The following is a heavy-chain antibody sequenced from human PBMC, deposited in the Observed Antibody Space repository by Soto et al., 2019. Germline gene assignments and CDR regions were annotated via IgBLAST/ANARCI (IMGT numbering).Heavy chain of an antibody. D-gene: IGHD3-9*01. V-gene: IGHV3-23*01. Sequence: EVQLLESGGGLVQPGGSLRLSCAASGFTFSSYAMSWVRQAPGKGLEWVSAISGSGGSTYYADSVKGRFTISRDNSKNTLYLQMNSLRAEDTAVYYCAKEGVRYFDWPFYYFDYWGQGTLVTVSS. CDR3: AKEGVRYFDWPFYYFDY. CDR2: ISGSGGST. J-gene: IGHJ4*02. CDR1: GFTFSSYA.